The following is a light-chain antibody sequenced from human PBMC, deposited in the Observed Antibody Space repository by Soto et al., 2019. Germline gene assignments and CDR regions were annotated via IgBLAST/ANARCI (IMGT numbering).Light chain of an antibody. V-gene: IGLV2-14*01. CDR2: DVS. J-gene: IGLJ1*01. Sequence: QSVLTQPASVSGSPGQSITISCTGTSSEVGSYICVSWYQHHPGKAPKLMLYDVSNPPSEVSNRFSGSRCGNAAALTISGLKAEDEDEYYCVSYTTFSSYVSGTGTKVTV. CDR1: SSEVGSYIC. CDR3: VSYTTFSSYV.